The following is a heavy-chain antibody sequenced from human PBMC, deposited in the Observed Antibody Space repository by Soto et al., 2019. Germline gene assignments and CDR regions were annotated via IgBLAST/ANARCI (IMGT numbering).Heavy chain of an antibody. D-gene: IGHD5-12*01. CDR1: GDSVSSISAA. V-gene: IGHV6-1*01. Sequence: SQTLSLTCSISGDSVSSISAAWDWIRQSPSRGLEWLGRTYYRFKWYNEYAVSVNSRITINTDTCKNQISLQLTSVTPEDTAVYYCASFRDIYGAFCAHFDYWAWESWSPSPQ. J-gene: IGHJ4*02. CDR3: ASFRDIYGAFCAHFDY. CDR2: TYYRFKWYN.